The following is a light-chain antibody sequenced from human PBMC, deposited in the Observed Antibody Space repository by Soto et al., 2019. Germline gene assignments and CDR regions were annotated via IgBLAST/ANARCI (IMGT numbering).Light chain of an antibody. J-gene: IGKJ1*01. CDR1: QRVSNNF. V-gene: IGKV3D-20*01. Sequence: VVLTQFPGTLSLSSGETATLSCGASQRVSNNFLGWYQQKPGLPPRLLIYDATSRANGIPERFSGRGSGTHFTLTISRLEPEDFAVYYCQQYGSTPWTFGRGTKVEMK. CDR2: DAT. CDR3: QQYGSTPWT.